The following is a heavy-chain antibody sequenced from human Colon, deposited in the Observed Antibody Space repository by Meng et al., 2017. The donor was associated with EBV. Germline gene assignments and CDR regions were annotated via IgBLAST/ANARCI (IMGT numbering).Heavy chain of an antibody. Sequence: QVQLQESAPGLVXPXXXXXLTCTVSGDSIRGDNWWGWVRQPPGKGLEWIGEIIHTGSTNYNPSLESRVTISIDNSKNQFSLTLTSVTAADTAVYYCVYNGWYSLLYWGQGILVTVSS. CDR3: VYNGWYSLLY. CDR1: GDSIRGDNW. V-gene: IGHV4-4*02. D-gene: IGHD1-1*01. J-gene: IGHJ4*02. CDR2: IIHTGST.